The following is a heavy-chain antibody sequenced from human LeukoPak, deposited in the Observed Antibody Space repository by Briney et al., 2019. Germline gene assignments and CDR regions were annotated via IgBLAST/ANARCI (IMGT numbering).Heavy chain of an antibody. Sequence: ASVKVSCKASGYTFTSYDINWVRQATGQGLEWMGWMNPNSGNTGYAQKFQGRVTITRNTSISTAYMELSSLRSEDTAVYYCARGVFGLNYGGGYYMDDWGKGTTVTVSS. J-gene: IGHJ6*03. CDR1: GYTFTSYD. CDR2: MNPNSGNT. D-gene: IGHD4-23*01. CDR3: ARGVFGLNYGGGYYMDD. V-gene: IGHV1-8*03.